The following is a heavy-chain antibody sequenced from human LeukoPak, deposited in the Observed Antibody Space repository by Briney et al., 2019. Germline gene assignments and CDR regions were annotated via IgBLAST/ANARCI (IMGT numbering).Heavy chain of an antibody. Sequence: SVNVSCKASGGTFSSYAISWVRQAPGQGLEWMGGIIPIFGTANYAQKFQGRVTITADESTSTAYMELSSLRSEDTAVYYCARDRGGYYDSSGYPKAFDIWGQGTMVTVSS. CDR2: IIPIFGTA. J-gene: IGHJ3*02. D-gene: IGHD3-22*01. CDR3: ARDRGGYYDSSGYPKAFDI. V-gene: IGHV1-69*13. CDR1: GGTFSSYA.